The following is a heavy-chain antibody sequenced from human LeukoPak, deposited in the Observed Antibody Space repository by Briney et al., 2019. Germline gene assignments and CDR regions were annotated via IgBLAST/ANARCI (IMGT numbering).Heavy chain of an antibody. CDR1: GFTFSSSW. Sequence: GGSLRLSCAASGFTFSSSWLHWVRQAPGKGLEWVASIKEDGSERRYVDSVKGRFSISRDNTKGSLFLQLNSLRAEDTAVYYCARDLGYCTNGVSHTRFDYWGQGTLVAVSS. J-gene: IGHJ4*02. CDR2: IKEDGSER. D-gene: IGHD2-8*01. CDR3: ARDLGYCTNGVSHTRFDY. V-gene: IGHV3-7*03.